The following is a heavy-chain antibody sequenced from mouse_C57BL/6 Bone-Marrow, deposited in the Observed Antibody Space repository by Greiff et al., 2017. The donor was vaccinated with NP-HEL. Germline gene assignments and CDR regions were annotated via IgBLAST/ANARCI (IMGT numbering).Heavy chain of an antibody. CDR3: ARNGLYGSPFAY. V-gene: IGHV1-53*01. CDR1: GYTFTSYW. CDR2: INPSNGGT. J-gene: IGHJ3*01. D-gene: IGHD1-1*01. Sequence: QVQLQQSGTELVKPEASVKLSCKASGYTFTSYWMHWVKQRPGQGLEWIGNINPSNGGTNYNEKFKSKATLTVDKSSSTAYMQLSSLTSEDSAVYYCARNGLYGSPFAYWGQGTLVTVSA.